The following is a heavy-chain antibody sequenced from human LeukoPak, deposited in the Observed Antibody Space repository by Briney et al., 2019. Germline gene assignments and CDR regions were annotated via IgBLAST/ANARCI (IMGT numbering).Heavy chain of an antibody. CDR1: GGSFSGYY. D-gene: IGHD6-13*01. J-gene: IGHJ4*02. CDR3: ARGLAADY. Sequence: SETLSLTCAVYGGSFSGYYWSWIRQPPGKGLEWIGEINHSGSTNYNPSLKSRVTISVDTSKNQFSLKLSSVTAADTAVYYCARGLAADYWGQGTLVTVSS. CDR2: INHSGST. V-gene: IGHV4-34*01.